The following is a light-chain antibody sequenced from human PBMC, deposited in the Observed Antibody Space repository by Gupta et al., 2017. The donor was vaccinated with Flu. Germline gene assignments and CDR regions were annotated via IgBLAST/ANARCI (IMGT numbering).Light chain of an antibody. V-gene: IGLV2-14*01. CDR1: GRDVAGYNY. CDR3: SSYTSRGTVV. CDR2: EVS. J-gene: IGLJ2*01. Sequence: SSTMSWTGTGRDVAGYNYLPRHQRHPGKAPELMVYEVSHWPSGCSHHFSGSKSGNTASRTISGVQAEDEADYFCSSYTSRGTVVFGGGTKLSVL.